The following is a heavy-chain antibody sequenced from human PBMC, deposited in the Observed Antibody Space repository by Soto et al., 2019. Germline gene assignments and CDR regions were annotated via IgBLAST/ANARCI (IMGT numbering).Heavy chain of an antibody. CDR3: ARGVGPVPLTIDY. CDR2: INPNSGGT. Sequence: ASVKVSCKASGYTFTGYYMHWVRQAPGQGLEWMGWINPNSGGTNYAQKFQGWVTMTRDTSISTAYMELSRLRSDDTAVYYCARGVGPVPLTIDYWGQGTLVTVSS. D-gene: IGHD7-27*01. CDR1: GYTFTGYY. J-gene: IGHJ4*02. V-gene: IGHV1-2*04.